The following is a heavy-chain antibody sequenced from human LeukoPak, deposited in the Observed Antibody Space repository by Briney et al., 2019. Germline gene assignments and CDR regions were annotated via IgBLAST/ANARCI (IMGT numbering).Heavy chain of an antibody. J-gene: IGHJ4*02. V-gene: IGHV1-18*01. CDR3: ARDPVGANGVFDY. Sequence: ASVKVCCKASGYSFNSYGISWVRQGPGQGREGMGWISAFNGNTNYAQKFQGRVTMTTGTSTNTAYMELRSLSSDDTAVDFCARDPVGANGVFDYWGQGTLVTVSS. CDR2: ISAFNGNT. D-gene: IGHD1-26*01. CDR1: GYSFNSYG.